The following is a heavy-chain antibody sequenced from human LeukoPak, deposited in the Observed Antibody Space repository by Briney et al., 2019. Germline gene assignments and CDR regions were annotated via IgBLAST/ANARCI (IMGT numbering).Heavy chain of an antibody. V-gene: IGHV1-8*01. CDR2: MNPNSGNT. D-gene: IGHD1-1*01. CDR3: ARHPPRITKQMEGGMDV. Sequence: ASVKVSCKASGYTFTSYDINWVRQATGQGLEWMGWMNPNSGNTGYAQKFQGRVTMTRNTSISTAYMELSSLRSEDTAVYYCARHPPRITKQMEGGMDVWGQGTTVTVSS. CDR1: GYTFTSYD. J-gene: IGHJ6*02.